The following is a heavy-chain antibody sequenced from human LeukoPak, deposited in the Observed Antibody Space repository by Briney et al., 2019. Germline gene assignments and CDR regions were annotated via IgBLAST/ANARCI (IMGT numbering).Heavy chain of an antibody. CDR3: ARPTGPVVTRDAFDI. D-gene: IGHD4-23*01. V-gene: IGHV4-39*01. CDR2: IYYSGST. J-gene: IGHJ3*02. CDR1: GGSISSSSYY. Sequence: KPSETLSLTCTVSGGSISSSSYYWGWIRQPPGKGLEWIGSIYYSGSTYYNPSLKSRVTISVDMSKNQFSLKLSSVTAADTAVYYCARPTGPVVTRDAFDIWGQGTMVTVSS.